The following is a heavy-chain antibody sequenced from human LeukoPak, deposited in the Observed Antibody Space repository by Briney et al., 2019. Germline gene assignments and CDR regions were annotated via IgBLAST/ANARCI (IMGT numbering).Heavy chain of an antibody. V-gene: IGHV4-4*02. Sequence: PSETLSLTCAVSGGSISSSNWWSWVGQAPGKGLEWIGEIYHSGSTNYNPSLKSRVAISVDKSKHRFSLKLSSGTAADTAVYYCARAYGDYAFDYWGQGTLVTVSS. CDR3: ARAYGDYAFDY. CDR2: IYHSGST. D-gene: IGHD4-17*01. J-gene: IGHJ4*02. CDR1: GGSISSSNW.